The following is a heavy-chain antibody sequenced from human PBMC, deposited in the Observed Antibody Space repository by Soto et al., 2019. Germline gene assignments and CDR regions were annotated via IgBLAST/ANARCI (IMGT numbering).Heavy chain of an antibody. J-gene: IGHJ4*02. D-gene: IGHD1-1*01. CDR1: GFTSSHYA. Sequence: RGSLRLSSAASGFTSSHYAMTCVRQAPGKGLEWVSFISGSGGITYYADSVKGRFTISRDNSKNTLYLQMHSLRAEDTAIYYCEKDANWEDHYWGQGTLVTVSS. CDR2: ISGSGGIT. V-gene: IGHV3-23*01. CDR3: EKDANWEDHY.